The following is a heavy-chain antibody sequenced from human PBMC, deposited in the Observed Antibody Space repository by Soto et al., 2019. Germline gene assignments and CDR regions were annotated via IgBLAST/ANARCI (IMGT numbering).Heavy chain of an antibody. J-gene: IGHJ4*02. Sequence: GASVKVSCKASGGTFSSYAISWVRQAPGQGLEWMGGIMPIFGTANYAQKFQGRVTITADESTSTAYMELSSLRSDDTAIYYCAREVNFDSWGQGTLVTVSS. CDR1: GGTFSSYA. CDR2: IMPIFGTA. CDR3: AREVNFDS. V-gene: IGHV1-69*13.